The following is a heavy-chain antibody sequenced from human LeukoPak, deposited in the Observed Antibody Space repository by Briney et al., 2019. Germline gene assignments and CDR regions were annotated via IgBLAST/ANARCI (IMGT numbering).Heavy chain of an antibody. V-gene: IGHV3-30*02. Sequence: GGSLRLSCAASGFTFSSYGMHWVRQAPGKGLEWVAFIRYDGSNKYYADSVKGRFTISRDNSKNTLYLQMNSLRAEDTAVYYCAKQGIVVVPAAIRDYYYYYYMDVWGKGTTVTVSS. D-gene: IGHD2-2*02. CDR1: GFTFSSYG. CDR3: AKQGIVVVPAAIRDYYYYYYMDV. J-gene: IGHJ6*03. CDR2: IRYDGSNK.